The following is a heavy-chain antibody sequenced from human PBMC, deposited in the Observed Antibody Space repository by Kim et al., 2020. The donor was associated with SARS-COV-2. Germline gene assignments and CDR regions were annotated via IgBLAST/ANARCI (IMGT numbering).Heavy chain of an antibody. CDR3: AREKYSSGWYGGYYYGMDV. Sequence: GGSLRLSCAASGFTFSDYYMSWIRQAPGKGLEWVSYISSSSSYTNYADSVKGRFTISRDNAKNSLYLQMNSLRAEDTAVYYCAREKYSSGWYGGYYYGMDVWGQGTTVTVSS. CDR2: ISSSSSYT. J-gene: IGHJ6*02. CDR1: GFTFSDYY. D-gene: IGHD6-19*01. V-gene: IGHV3-11*05.